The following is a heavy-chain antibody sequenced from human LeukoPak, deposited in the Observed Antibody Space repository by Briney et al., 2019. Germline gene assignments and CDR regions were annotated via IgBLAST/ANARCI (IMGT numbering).Heavy chain of an antibody. CDR3: ARDHRKRGDLD. Sequence: SVKVSCKASGGTFSSYTISWVRQAPGQGLEWMGRIIPILGIANYAQKFQGRVTITADKSTSTAYMELSSLRSEDTAVYYCARDHRKRGDLDWGQGTLVTVSS. J-gene: IGHJ4*02. CDR1: GGTFSSYT. V-gene: IGHV1-69*04. CDR2: IIPILGIA. D-gene: IGHD7-27*01.